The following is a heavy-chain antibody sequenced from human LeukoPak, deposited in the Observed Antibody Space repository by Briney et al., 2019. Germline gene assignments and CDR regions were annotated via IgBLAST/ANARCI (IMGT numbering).Heavy chain of an antibody. CDR2: INHSGST. CDR3: ARGRYNQYYYYGMDV. D-gene: IGHD5-24*01. Sequence: SETLSLTCAVYGGSFSGYYWSLIRQPPGKGLEWIGEINHSGSTNYNPSLKSRVTISVDTSKNQFSLKLSSVTAADTAVYYCARGRYNQYYYYGMDVWGQGTTVTVSS. V-gene: IGHV4-34*01. J-gene: IGHJ6*02. CDR1: GGSFSGYY.